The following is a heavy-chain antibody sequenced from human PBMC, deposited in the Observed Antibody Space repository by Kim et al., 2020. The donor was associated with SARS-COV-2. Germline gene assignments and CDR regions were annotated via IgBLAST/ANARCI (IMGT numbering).Heavy chain of an antibody. D-gene: IGHD2-2*01. CDR1: GGSFSGYY. V-gene: IGHV4-34*01. Sequence: SETLSLTCAVYGGSFSGYYWSWIRQPPGKGLEWIGEINHSGSTNYNPSLKSRVTISVDTSKNQFSLKLSSVTAADTAVYYCARGDQSSDSSFDYWGQGTLVTVSS. CDR2: INHSGST. CDR3: ARGDQSSDSSFDY. J-gene: IGHJ4*02.